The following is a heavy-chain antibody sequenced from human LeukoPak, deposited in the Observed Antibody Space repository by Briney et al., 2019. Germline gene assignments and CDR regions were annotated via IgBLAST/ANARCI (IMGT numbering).Heavy chain of an antibody. D-gene: IGHD3-10*01. CDR3: ARPSSIYGELDY. CDR1: GFTFSSYS. V-gene: IGHV3-48*04. Sequence: GGSLRLSCAASGFTFSSYSMNWVRQAPGKGLEWVSYISSSGSTIYYADSVKGRFTISRDNAKNSLYLQMNSLRAEDTAVYYCARPSSIYGELDYWGPGTLFTVSS. CDR2: ISSSGSTI. J-gene: IGHJ4*02.